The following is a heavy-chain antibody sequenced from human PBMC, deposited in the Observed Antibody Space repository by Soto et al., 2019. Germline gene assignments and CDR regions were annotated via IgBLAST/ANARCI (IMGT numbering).Heavy chain of an antibody. CDR2: ISGSGGST. J-gene: IGHJ4*02. CDR3: AKSGDNWNYVGYFDY. D-gene: IGHD1-7*01. V-gene: IGHV3-23*01. Sequence: GGSLRLSCAASGFTFSSYAMSWVRQAPGKGLEWVSAISGSGGSTYYADSVKGRFTISRDNSKNTLYLQMNSLRAEDTAVYYCAKSGDNWNYVGYFDYWGQGTLVTVSS. CDR1: GFTFSSYA.